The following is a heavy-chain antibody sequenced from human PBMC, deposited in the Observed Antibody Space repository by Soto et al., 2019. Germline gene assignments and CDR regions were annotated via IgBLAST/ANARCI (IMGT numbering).Heavy chain of an antibody. CDR1: GGSISSYY. J-gene: IGHJ5*02. CDR3: ARDKGIGLPYNWFDP. Sequence: SETLSLTCTVSGGSISSYYWSWIRQPPGKGLEWIGYIYYSGSTNYNPSLKSRVTISVDTSKSQFSLKLSSVTAADTAVYYCARDKGIGLPYNWFDPWGQGTLVTVSS. D-gene: IGHD2-15*01. V-gene: IGHV4-59*01. CDR2: IYYSGST.